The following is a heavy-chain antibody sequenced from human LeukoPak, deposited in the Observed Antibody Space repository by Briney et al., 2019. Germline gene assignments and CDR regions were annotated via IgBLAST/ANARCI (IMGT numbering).Heavy chain of an antibody. D-gene: IGHD4-17*01. CDR3: ARGRYGDYVMWFDP. Sequence: SETLSLTCTVSGGSISSGDYYWSWVRQPPGKGLEWIGYIYYSGSTYYNPSLKSRVTISVDTSKNQFSLKLISVTAADTAVYYCARGRYGDYVMWFDPWGQGTLVTVSS. J-gene: IGHJ5*02. CDR1: GGSISSGDYY. V-gene: IGHV4-30-4*01. CDR2: IYYSGST.